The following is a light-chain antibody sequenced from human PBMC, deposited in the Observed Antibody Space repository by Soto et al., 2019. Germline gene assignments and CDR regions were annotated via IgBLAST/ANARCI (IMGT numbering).Light chain of an antibody. J-gene: IGKJ2*01. CDR1: QSVSSY. Sequence: EIVLTQSPATLSLSPGERATLSCRASQSVSSYLAWYQQKPGQAPRLLIYDASNRATGIPARFSGSGSGTDFTLPIRTLEPEDVAVYYCQQRSNWPRTFGQGTKLEIK. CDR2: DAS. V-gene: IGKV3-11*01. CDR3: QQRSNWPRT.